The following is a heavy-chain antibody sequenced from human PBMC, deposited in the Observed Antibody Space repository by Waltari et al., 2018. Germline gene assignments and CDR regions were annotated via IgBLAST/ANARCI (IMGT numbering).Heavy chain of an antibody. J-gene: IGHJ3*02. D-gene: IGHD1-26*01. V-gene: IGHV1-69*04. CDR1: GGTFSSYA. CDR3: ARGDVVGARGPGAFDI. CDR2: IIPILGIA. Sequence: QVQLVQSGAEVKKPGSSAKVSCKASGGTFSSYAISWVRQAPGQGLEWMGGIIPILGIANYAQKFQGRVTITADESTSTAYMELSSLRSEDTAVYYCARGDVVGARGPGAFDIWGQGTMVTVSS.